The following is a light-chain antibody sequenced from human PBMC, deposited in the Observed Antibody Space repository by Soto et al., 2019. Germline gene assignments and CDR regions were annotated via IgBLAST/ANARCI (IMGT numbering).Light chain of an antibody. J-gene: IGLJ2*01. Sequence: QSVLTQPASVSESPGQSITISCTGTSRVVGSYNLVSWYQQHPGKVPKLVIYEVSNRPSGVSARFSGSKSGNTASLTISGLQVEDEADYYCCSKSGGTSVIFGGRTKVTVL. CDR3: CSKSGGTSVI. CDR2: EVS. CDR1: SRVVGSYNL. V-gene: IGLV2-23*02.